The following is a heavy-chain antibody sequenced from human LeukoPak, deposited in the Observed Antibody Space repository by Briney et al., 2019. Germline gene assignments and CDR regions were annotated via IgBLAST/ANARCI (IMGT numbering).Heavy chain of an antibody. V-gene: IGHV4-31*03. CDR3: ARAEGYSSSWFDY. CDR1: GGSISSGGYY. D-gene: IGHD6-13*01. Sequence: PSQTLSLTCTVSGGSISSGGYYWSWIRRHPGKGLEWIGYIYYSGSTYYNPSLKSRVTISVDRSKNQFSLKLSSVTAADTAVYYCARAEGYSSSWFDYWGQGTLVTVSS. CDR2: IYYSGST. J-gene: IGHJ4*02.